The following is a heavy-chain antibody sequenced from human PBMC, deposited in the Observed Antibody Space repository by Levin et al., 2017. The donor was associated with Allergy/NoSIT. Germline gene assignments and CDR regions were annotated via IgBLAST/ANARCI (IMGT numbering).Heavy chain of an antibody. V-gene: IGHV3-23*01. CDR3: AKSRQWLVHRAYYFDY. D-gene: IGHD6-19*01. J-gene: IGHJ4*02. CDR2: ISGSGGST. Sequence: PGGSLRLSCAASGFTFSSYAMSWVRQAPGKGLEWVSAISGSGGSTYYADSVKGRFTISRDNSKNTLYLQMNSLRAEDTAVYYCAKSRQWLVHRAYYFDYWGQGTLVTVSS. CDR1: GFTFSSYA.